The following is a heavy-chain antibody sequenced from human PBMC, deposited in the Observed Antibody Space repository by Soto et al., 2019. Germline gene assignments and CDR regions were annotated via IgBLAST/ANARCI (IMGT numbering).Heavy chain of an antibody. Sequence: EVQLLESGGGLVQPGGSLRLSCAASGFTFSSYAMSWVRQAPGKGLEWVSTISASAVNTYYADSAKGRFTISRDNSKNTRYLQMNSLRAEDTAVYFCAKGQGVGGMYALDYWGQGTLVTVSS. CDR3: AKGQGVGGMYALDY. J-gene: IGHJ4*02. CDR1: GFTFSSYA. V-gene: IGHV3-23*01. D-gene: IGHD1-26*01. CDR2: ISASAVNT.